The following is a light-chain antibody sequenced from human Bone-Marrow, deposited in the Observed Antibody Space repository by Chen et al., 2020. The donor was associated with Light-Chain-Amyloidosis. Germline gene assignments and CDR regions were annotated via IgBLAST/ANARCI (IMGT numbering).Light chain of an antibody. CDR2: RDT. Sequence: SYELTQPPSVSVSPGQTARITCSGDDLPTKYAYWYQQKPGQAPVLVIHRDTDRPSGISERFSGSSSWTTDTLTISGVQAEDVSDYHLQSEERSRTYDVLFRGGTNLTVL. V-gene: IGLV3-25*03. J-gene: IGLJ2*01. CDR1: DLPTKY. CDR3: QSEERSRTYDVL.